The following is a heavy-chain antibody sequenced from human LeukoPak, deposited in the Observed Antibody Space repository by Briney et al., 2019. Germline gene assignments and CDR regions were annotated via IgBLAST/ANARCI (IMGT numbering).Heavy chain of an antibody. CDR3: ARRNLFYYDSSGHYFDY. V-gene: IGHV3-11*04. Sequence: PGGSLRLSCAASGFTFSDYYMTWIRQAPGKGLEWLSYISTSGTTIDYADSVEGRFTISRDNTKNSLYLHMNSLRAEDTAVYYCARRNLFYYDSSGHYFDYWGRGVLVTVSS. CDR2: ISTSGTTI. D-gene: IGHD3-22*01. J-gene: IGHJ4*02. CDR1: GFTFSDYY.